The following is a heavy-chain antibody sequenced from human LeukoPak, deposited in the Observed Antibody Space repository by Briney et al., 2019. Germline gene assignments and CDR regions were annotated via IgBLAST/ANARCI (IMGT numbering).Heavy chain of an antibody. J-gene: IGHJ5*02. D-gene: IGHD3-22*01. V-gene: IGHV3-7*01. Sequence: GGSLRLSCAASGFTFSSYWMSWVRQAPGKGLEWVANIKQDGSEKYYVDSVKGRFTISRDNANNSLYLQMNSLRAEDTAVYYCARTPNYYDSSGYYLTGFDPWGQGTLVTVS. CDR3: ARTPNYYDSSGYYLTGFDP. CDR1: GFTFSSYW. CDR2: IKQDGSEK.